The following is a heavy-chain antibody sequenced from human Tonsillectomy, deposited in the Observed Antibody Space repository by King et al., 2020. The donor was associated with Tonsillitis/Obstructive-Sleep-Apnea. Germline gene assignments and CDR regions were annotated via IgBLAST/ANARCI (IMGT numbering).Heavy chain of an antibody. CDR1: GFSLSTSGLG. J-gene: IGHJ4*02. V-gene: IGHV2-5*02. D-gene: IGHD6-25*01. CDR2: IYWDDDK. Sequence: TLKESAPTLVKPTQTLTLTCTFSGFSLSTSGLGVGWIRQPPGKALEWLALIYWDDDKRYSPSLNSRLTISKDTSKNQVVLTMTNMDPVDTGTYYCAHKISGGVYFDYWGQGTLVTVSS. CDR3: AHKISGGVYFDY.